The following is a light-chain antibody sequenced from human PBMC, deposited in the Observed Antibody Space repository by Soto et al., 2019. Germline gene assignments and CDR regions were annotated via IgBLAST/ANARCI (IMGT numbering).Light chain of an antibody. CDR3: VLYMGSGISM. CDR1: SGSVSTTYY. Sequence: QAVVTQDPSFSVSPGGTVTLTCGLSSGSVSTTYYPSWYQQTPGQAPRTLIYYTNTRSSGVPDRFSGSILGNKAALTITGAQADDESDYFCVLYMGSGISMFGGGTKLTVL. CDR2: YTN. V-gene: IGLV8-61*01. J-gene: IGLJ3*02.